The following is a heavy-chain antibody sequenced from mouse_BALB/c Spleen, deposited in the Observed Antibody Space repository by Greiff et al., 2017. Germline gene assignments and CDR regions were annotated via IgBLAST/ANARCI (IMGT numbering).Heavy chain of an antibody. J-gene: IGHJ3*01. Sequence: EVKLMESGGGLVQPGGSLRLSCATSGFTFTDYYMSWVRQPPGKALEWLGFIRNKANGYTTEYSASVKGRFTISRDNSQSILYLQMNTLRAEDSATYYCARDMITPWFAYWGQGTLVTVSA. CDR3: ARDMITPWFAY. CDR2: IRNKANGYTT. CDR1: GFTFTDYY. V-gene: IGHV7-3*02. D-gene: IGHD2-4*01.